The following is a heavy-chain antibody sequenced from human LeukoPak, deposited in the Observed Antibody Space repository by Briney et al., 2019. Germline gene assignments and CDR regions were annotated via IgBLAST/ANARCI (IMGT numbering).Heavy chain of an antibody. V-gene: IGHV3-53*01. J-gene: IGHJ3*02. CDR1: GFTVSRNY. CDR2: IYSSGGT. CDR3: ARVDSSGSGAFDI. Sequence: GSLRLSCAASGFTVSRNYMSWVRQAPGKGLEWVSVIYSSGGTHYADSVKGRFIISRDNPKKTMYLQMNSLRAEDTAVYYCARVDSSGSGAFDIWGQGTMVTVSS. D-gene: IGHD3-22*01.